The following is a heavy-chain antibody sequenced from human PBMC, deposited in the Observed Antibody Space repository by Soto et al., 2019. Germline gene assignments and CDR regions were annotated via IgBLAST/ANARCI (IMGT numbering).Heavy chain of an antibody. J-gene: IGHJ4*02. CDR3: AKDGGPSMSFDY. CDR2: ISYDGSNK. Sequence: QVQLVESGGGVVQPGRSLRLSCAASGFTFSSYGMHWVRQAPGKGLEWVAVISYDGSNKYYADSAKGRFTISRDNSKNTLYLQMNSLRAEDTAVYYCAKDGGPSMSFDYWGQGTLVTVSS. V-gene: IGHV3-30*18. D-gene: IGHD2-2*01. CDR1: GFTFSSYG.